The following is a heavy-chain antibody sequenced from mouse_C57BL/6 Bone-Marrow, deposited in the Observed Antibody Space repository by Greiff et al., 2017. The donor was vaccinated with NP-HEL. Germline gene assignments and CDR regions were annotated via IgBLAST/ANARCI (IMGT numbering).Heavy chain of an antibody. CDR2: ISYDGSN. CDR3: ARVGYDYGFPYYFDY. CDR1: GYSITSGYY. D-gene: IGHD2-4*01. V-gene: IGHV3-6*01. J-gene: IGHJ2*01. Sequence: EVHLVESGPGLVKPSQSLSLTCSVTGYSITSGYYWNWIRQFPGNKLEWMGYISYDGSNNYNPSLKNRISITRDTSKNQFFLKLNSVTTEDTATYYCARVGYDYGFPYYFDYWGQGTTLTVSS.